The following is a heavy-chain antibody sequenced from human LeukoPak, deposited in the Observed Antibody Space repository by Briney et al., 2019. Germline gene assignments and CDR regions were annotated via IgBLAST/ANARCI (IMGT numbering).Heavy chain of an antibody. CDR1: GYSFTSYW. Sequence: GGSLQISCKGSGYSFTSYWIGWVRQMPGKGLEWMGIIYPGDSDTRYSPSFQGQVTISADKSISTAYLQWSSLKASDTAMYYCARGPGLDGSGSSIWGQGTLVTVSS. V-gene: IGHV5-51*01. CDR3: ARGPGLDGSGSSI. J-gene: IGHJ4*02. CDR2: IYPGDSDT. D-gene: IGHD3-10*01.